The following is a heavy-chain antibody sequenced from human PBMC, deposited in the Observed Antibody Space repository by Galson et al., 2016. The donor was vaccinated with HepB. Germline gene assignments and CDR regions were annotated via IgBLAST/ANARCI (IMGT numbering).Heavy chain of an antibody. Sequence: QSGAEVKKPGESLRISCQGSGYTFTSHWITWVRQMPGKGLEWMGRYDPTGSETNYSPSFQGHVTVSADHSINTAYLQWSSLKASDTAIYYCARHAFGNSGLHFFDFWGQGTLFTVSS. J-gene: IGHJ5*01. CDR2: YDPTGSET. CDR3: ARHAFGNSGLHFFDF. D-gene: IGHD3-22*01. V-gene: IGHV5-10-1*01. CDR1: GYTFTSHW.